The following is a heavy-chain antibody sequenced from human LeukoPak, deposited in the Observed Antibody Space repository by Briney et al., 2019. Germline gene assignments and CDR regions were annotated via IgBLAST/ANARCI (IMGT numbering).Heavy chain of an antibody. CDR1: GFIFSSYA. CDR2: ISGSGGST. D-gene: IGHD2-8*01. CDR3: AKDRSCINDVCHGAFDY. Sequence: GGSLRLSCAAPGFIFSSYAMSWVRQAPGKGLEWVSTISGSGGSTYYADSVKGRFTISRDNSKNTVYLQMKSLRVEDASGYKVAKDRSCINDVCHGAFDYWGQGTLVTVSS. V-gene: IGHV3-23*01. J-gene: IGHJ4*02.